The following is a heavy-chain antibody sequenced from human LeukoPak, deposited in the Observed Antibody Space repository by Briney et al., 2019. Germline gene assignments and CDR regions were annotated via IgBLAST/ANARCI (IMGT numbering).Heavy chain of an antibody. CDR2: ISGSGGST. CDR1: GFTFSSYA. Sequence: GGSLRLSCAASGFTFSSYAIRWVRQAPGKGLEWVSAISGSGGSTYYADSVKGRFTISRDNSKNTLYLQMNSLRAEDTAVYYCAKRVTAYSSGWPNWFDPWGQGTLVTVSS. D-gene: IGHD6-19*01. J-gene: IGHJ5*02. V-gene: IGHV3-23*01. CDR3: AKRVTAYSSGWPNWFDP.